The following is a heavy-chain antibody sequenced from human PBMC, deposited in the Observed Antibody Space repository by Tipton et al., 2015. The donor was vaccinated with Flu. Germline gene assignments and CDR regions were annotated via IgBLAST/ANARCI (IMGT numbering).Heavy chain of an antibody. V-gene: IGHV4-39*07. D-gene: IGHD3-10*01. CDR2: VYHGGTT. Sequence: GLVKPSETLSLTCTVSGASISTSVYYWGWIRQPPGKGLEWIGCVYHGGTTYYNPSLKGRVAISLDTFNNQFSLKLTSVTAADTAVYFCATTTYYYGSGTHDYWGQGTLVTVSS. CDR3: ATTTYYYGSGTHDY. CDR1: GASISTSVYY. J-gene: IGHJ4*02.